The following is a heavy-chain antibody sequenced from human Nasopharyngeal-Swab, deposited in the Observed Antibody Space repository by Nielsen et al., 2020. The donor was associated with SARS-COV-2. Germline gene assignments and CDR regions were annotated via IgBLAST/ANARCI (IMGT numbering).Heavy chain of an antibody. Sequence: GESLKISCAASGFTFSSYSMNWVRQAPGKGPEWVGRIKSKTDGGTTDCAAPVKGRFTISRDDSKNTLYLQMNSLKTEDTAVYYCTTVLWFGEYRFDPWGQGTLVTVSS. D-gene: IGHD3-10*01. CDR3: TTVLWFGEYRFDP. CDR1: GFTFSSYS. V-gene: IGHV3-15*01. CDR2: IKSKTDGGTT. J-gene: IGHJ5*02.